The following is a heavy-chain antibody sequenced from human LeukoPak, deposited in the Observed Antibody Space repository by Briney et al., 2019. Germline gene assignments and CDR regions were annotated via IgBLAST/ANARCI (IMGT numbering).Heavy chain of an antibody. V-gene: IGHV1-2*06. CDR1: GYAFTCYY. CDR3: AREPMVRDFNWFDP. CDR2: INPNSGGT. J-gene: IGHJ5*02. D-gene: IGHD3-10*01. Sequence: GASVKVSCKASGYAFTCYYIHWVRQAPGQGLEGMGRINPNSGGTNYAQKFQGRVTMTRDTSISTAYMELSRLTSDDTAVYYCAREPMVRDFNWFDPWGQGTLVTVSS.